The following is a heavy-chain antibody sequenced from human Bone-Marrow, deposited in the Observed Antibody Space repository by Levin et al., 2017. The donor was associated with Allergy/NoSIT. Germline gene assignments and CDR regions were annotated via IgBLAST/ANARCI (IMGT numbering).Heavy chain of an antibody. D-gene: IGHD3-3*01. CDR2: VSHDGSRK. Sequence: GESLKISCAASGFIFSNYGIHWVRQAPGKGLEWVAVVSHDGSRKNYADSVKGRFTISRDNSRSTVHLEMNSLRAEDTAVYFCAKGGLGTVFGVVDWFDSWGQGTLVTVSS. V-gene: IGHV3-30*18. CDR3: AKGGLGTVFGVVDWFDS. J-gene: IGHJ5*01. CDR1: GFIFSNYG.